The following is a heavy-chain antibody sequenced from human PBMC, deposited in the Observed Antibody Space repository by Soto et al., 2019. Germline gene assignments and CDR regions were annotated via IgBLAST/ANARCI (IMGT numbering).Heavy chain of an antibody. CDR1: GDSISSSNW. V-gene: IGHV4-4*02. Sequence: SETLSLTCAVSGDSISSSNWWSWVRQPPGKGLEWIGEIYHSGSTNYNPSLKSRVTISVDTSKTQISLELSSMTAADAALYYCVRQGFGALHGLVDVWGQGTTVTVSS. J-gene: IGHJ6*02. CDR3: VRQGFGALHGLVDV. CDR2: IYHSGST. D-gene: IGHD3-10*01.